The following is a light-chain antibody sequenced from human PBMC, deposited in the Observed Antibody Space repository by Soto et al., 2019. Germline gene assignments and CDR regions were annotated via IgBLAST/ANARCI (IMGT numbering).Light chain of an antibody. Sequence: DVVVTQSPLSLPVTLGQPASISRRSSQSLVYSDGNTYLHWFQQRPGQSPRRLIYKVSNRDSGVPDRFSGSGSGTDFTLKISRVEAEDVGVYYCMQGTHWPWTFGQGTKVEIK. CDR3: MQGTHWPWT. J-gene: IGKJ1*01. CDR2: KVS. V-gene: IGKV2-30*01. CDR1: QSLVYSDGNTY.